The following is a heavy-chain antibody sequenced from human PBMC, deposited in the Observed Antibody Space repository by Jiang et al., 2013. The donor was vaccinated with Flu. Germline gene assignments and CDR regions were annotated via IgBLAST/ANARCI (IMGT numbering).Heavy chain of an antibody. CDR2: IYYSGST. V-gene: IGHV4-30-4*01. CDR3: ARGTPYYGAYYDSSGYLYYFDY. D-gene: IGHD3-22*01. J-gene: IGHJ4*02. Sequence: GLVKPSQTLSLTCTVSGGSISSGDYYWSWIRQPPGKGLEWIGYIYYSGSTYYNPSLKSRVTISVDTSKNQFSLKLSSVTAADTAVYYCARGTPYYGAYYDSSGYLYYFDYWGQGTLVTVSS. CDR1: GGSISSGDYY.